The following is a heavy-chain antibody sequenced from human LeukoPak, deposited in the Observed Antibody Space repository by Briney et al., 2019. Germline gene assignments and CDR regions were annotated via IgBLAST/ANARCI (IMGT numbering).Heavy chain of an antibody. CDR2: VNPNNGDT. CDR3: ARRETNTQWGFDY. CDR1: GYTFTGYH. D-gene: IGHD1-26*01. V-gene: IGHV1-2*02. J-gene: IGHJ4*02. Sequence: ASVKVSCKASGYTFTGYHMHWVRQAPGQGLEWVGWVNPNNGDTNYAQKFQGRVTMSGDTSISTAYMELNSLRSDDTAVYYCARRETNTQWGFDYWGQGTLVTVSS.